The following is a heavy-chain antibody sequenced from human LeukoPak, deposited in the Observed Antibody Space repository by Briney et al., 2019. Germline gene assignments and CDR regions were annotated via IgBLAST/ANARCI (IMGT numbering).Heavy chain of an antibody. CDR1: GGSISTSDYY. CDR3: ARGGVDYSGTYSAWFDP. V-gene: IGHV4-39*01. J-gene: IGHJ5*02. CDR2: IYYSGST. Sequence: SETLSLTCTVSGGSISTSDYYWGWIRQPPGKGLEWFGSIYYSGSTYYNPSLKSRITISVDTSKNQFSLKLSSVTAADTAVYYCARGGVDYSGTYSAWFDPWGQGTLVTVSA. D-gene: IGHD1-26*01.